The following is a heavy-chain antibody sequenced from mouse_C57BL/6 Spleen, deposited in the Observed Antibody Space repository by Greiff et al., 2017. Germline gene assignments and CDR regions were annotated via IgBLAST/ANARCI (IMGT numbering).Heavy chain of an antibody. J-gene: IGHJ1*03. D-gene: IGHD1-1*01. CDR3: ARRYYGSSFYWYFDV. CDR1: GYTFTSYW. CDR2: IDPSDSET. V-gene: IGHV1-52*01. Sequence: QVQLQQPGAELVRPGSSVKLSCKASGYTFTSYWMHWVKQRPIQGLEWIGNIDPSDSETHYNQKFKDKATLTVDKSSSTAYMQLSSLTSEDSAVYYFARRYYGSSFYWYFDVWGTGTTVTVSS.